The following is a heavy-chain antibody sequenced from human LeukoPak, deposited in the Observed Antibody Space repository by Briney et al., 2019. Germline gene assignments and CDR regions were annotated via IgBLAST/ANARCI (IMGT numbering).Heavy chain of an antibody. Sequence: SETLSLTCTVSGGSISSGTYYWSWIRQPAGKGLEWIGRIYTSGSTNYNPSLKSRVTISLDTSKNQFSLKLSSVTAADTAVYYCARLVPEQFFQLNPEGYYDYWGQGTLVTVSS. CDR1: GGSISSGTYY. CDR3: ARLVPEQFFQLNPEGYYDY. J-gene: IGHJ4*02. CDR2: IYTSGST. V-gene: IGHV4-61*02. D-gene: IGHD1-1*01.